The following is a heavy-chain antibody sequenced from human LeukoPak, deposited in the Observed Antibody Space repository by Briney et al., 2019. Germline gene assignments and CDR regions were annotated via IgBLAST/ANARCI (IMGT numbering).Heavy chain of an antibody. CDR3: AKDLGLYYYYGMDV. D-gene: IGHD7-27*01. V-gene: IGHV3-23*01. Sequence: GGSLRLSCAASGFTFSSYAMSWVRQAPGKGLEWVSATSGSGGSTYYADSVKGRFTISRDNSKNTLYLQMNSLRAEDTAVYYCAKDLGLYYYYGMDVWGKGTTVTVSS. J-gene: IGHJ6*04. CDR1: GFTFSSYA. CDR2: TSGSGGST.